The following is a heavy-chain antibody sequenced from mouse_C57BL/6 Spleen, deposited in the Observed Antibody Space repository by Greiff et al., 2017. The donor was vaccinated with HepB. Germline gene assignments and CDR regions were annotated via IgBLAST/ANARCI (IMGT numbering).Heavy chain of an antibody. V-gene: IGHV1-15*01. D-gene: IGHD2-4*01. CDR1: GYTFTDYE. Sequence: VKLQESGAELVRPGASVTLSCKASGYTFTDYEMHWVKQTPVHGLEWIGAIDPETGGTAYNQKFKGKAILTADKSSSTAYMELRSLTSEDSAVYYCTNYDSAWFAYWGQGTLVTVSA. CDR3: TNYDSAWFAY. CDR2: IDPETGGT. J-gene: IGHJ3*01.